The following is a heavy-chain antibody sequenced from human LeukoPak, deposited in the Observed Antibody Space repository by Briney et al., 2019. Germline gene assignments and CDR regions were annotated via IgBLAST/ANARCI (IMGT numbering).Heavy chain of an antibody. CDR3: AKARGSISSGWYDYYYYYMDV. CDR1: GFTFSSYA. V-gene: IGHV3-23*01. CDR2: ISGSGGST. D-gene: IGHD6-19*01. Sequence: GGSLRLSCAASGFTFSSYAMSWVRQAPGKGLEWVSAISGSGGSTYYADSVKGRFTISRDNSKNTLYLQMNSLRAEDTAVYYCAKARGSISSGWYDYYYYYMDVWGKGTTVTVSS. J-gene: IGHJ6*03.